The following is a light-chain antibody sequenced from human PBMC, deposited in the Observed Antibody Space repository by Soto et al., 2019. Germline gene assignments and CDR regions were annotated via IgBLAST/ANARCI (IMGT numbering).Light chain of an antibody. V-gene: IGKV3-20*01. Sequence: EIVLTQSPGTLSLSPGERATLSCRASQSISSSYLAWYQQKPGQAPRLLIYGASSRATGIPDRFSGSGSGTDFTLTISRLEPEDFPVYYFQQYCSSPFTFGPGTKVHIK. CDR2: GAS. CDR3: QQYCSSPFT. J-gene: IGKJ3*01. CDR1: QSISSSY.